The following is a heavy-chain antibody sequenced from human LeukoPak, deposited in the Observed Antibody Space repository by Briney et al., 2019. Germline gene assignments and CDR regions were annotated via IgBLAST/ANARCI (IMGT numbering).Heavy chain of an antibody. V-gene: IGHV1-8*03. CDR3: ARGQYYYGSGSGDYFDY. Sequence: GASVKVSCKASGYTVTSYVINWVRQATGQGLEWMGWMNPNSGNTGYAQKFQGRVTITRNTSISTAYMELSSLRSEDTAVYYCARGQYYYGSGSGDYFDYWGQGTLVTVSS. J-gene: IGHJ4*02. CDR1: GYTVTSYV. CDR2: MNPNSGNT. D-gene: IGHD3-10*01.